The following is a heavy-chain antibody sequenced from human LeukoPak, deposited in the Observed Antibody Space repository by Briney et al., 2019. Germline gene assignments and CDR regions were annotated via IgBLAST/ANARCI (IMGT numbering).Heavy chain of an antibody. CDR1: GFTFSSYW. D-gene: IGHD3-10*01. Sequence: GGSLRLSCAASGFTFSSYWMSWVRQAPGKGLEWVSYISSSGSTIYYADSVKGRFTISRDNAKNSLYLQMNSLRAEDTAVYYCARHASPYYYGSGSYVRPIRGNWFDPWGQGTLVTVSS. V-gene: IGHV3-48*04. CDR2: ISSSGSTI. J-gene: IGHJ5*02. CDR3: ARHASPYYYGSGSYVRPIRGNWFDP.